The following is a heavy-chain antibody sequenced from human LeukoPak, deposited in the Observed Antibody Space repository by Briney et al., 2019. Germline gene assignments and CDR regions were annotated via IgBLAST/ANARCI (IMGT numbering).Heavy chain of an antibody. Sequence: GSLRLSCAASGFTFSSYGMHWVRQAPGKGLEWVAVISYDGSNKYYADSVKGRFTISRDNSKNTLYLQMNSLRAEDTAVYYCAKDRHSGYCSGGSCYPDYWGQGTLVTVSS. V-gene: IGHV3-30*18. CDR1: GFTFSSYG. J-gene: IGHJ4*02. D-gene: IGHD2-15*01. CDR2: ISYDGSNK. CDR3: AKDRHSGYCSGGSCYPDY.